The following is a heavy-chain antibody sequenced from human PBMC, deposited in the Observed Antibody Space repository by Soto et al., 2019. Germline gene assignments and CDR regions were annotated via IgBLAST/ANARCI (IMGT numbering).Heavy chain of an antibody. CDR1: GGTFSSYT. V-gene: IGHV1-69*02. CDR3: ARERAYCSSTSCYSRNWFDP. D-gene: IGHD2-2*02. CDR2: IIPILGIA. J-gene: IGHJ5*02. Sequence: ASVKVSCKASGGTFSSYTISWVRQAPGQGLEWMGRIIPILGIANYAQKFQGRVTITADKSTSTAYMELSSLRSEDTAVYYCARERAYCSSTSCYSRNWFDPWGQGTLVTVSS.